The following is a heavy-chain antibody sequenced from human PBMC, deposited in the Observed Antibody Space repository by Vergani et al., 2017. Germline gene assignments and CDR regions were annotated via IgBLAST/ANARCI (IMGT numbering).Heavy chain of an antibody. Sequence: VQLVESGGGLVQPGGSLRLSCAASGFTFTGYYMHWVRQAPGQGLEWMGWINPNSGGTNYAQKFQGWVTMTRDTSISTAYMELSRLRSDDTAVYYCARETEQEFDYWGQGTLVTVSS. V-gene: IGHV1-2*04. D-gene: IGHD1-14*01. CDR1: GFTFTGYY. CDR3: ARETEQEFDY. CDR2: INPNSGGT. J-gene: IGHJ4*02.